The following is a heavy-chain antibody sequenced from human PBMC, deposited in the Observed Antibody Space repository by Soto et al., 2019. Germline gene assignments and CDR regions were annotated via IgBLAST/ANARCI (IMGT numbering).Heavy chain of an antibody. V-gene: IGHV3-30*19. Sequence: PGGSLRLSCASSGFTFSSSYGMHWVRQTPGKGLEWVAVIWYDGSYKYYADSVKGRFTISRDNSKNTLYLQMNSLRAEDTAVYYCARDSGAYYDSSGYPITHWGQGTLVTVSS. J-gene: IGHJ4*02. CDR1: GFTFSSSYG. CDR2: IWYDGSYK. CDR3: ARDSGAYYDSSGYPITH. D-gene: IGHD3-22*01.